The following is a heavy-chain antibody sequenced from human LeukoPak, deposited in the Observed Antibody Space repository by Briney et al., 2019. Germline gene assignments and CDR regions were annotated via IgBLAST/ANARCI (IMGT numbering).Heavy chain of an antibody. Sequence: GGSLRLSCAASGFTFSSYSMNWVRQAPGKGLEWVSSISSSSSYIYYADSVKGRFTISRDNAKNSLYLQMNGLRAEDTAMYYCAKPVANVGYCSGGSCYGAFDIWGQGTMVTVSS. V-gene: IGHV3-21*01. CDR3: AKPVANVGYCSGGSCYGAFDI. CDR1: GFTFSSYS. J-gene: IGHJ3*02. D-gene: IGHD2-15*01. CDR2: ISSSSSYI.